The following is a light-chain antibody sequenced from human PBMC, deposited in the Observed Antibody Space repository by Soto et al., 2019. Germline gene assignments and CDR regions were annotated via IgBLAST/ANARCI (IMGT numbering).Light chain of an antibody. Sequence: EIVLTQSPATLSLSPGERATLSCRASQSVSSYLAWYQQKPGQAPRLLIYDASNRATGIPARFSGSGSGTDFTLTISSLEPKDFAVYYCQQRSDWPRTFGQGTKLEI. V-gene: IGKV3-11*01. CDR1: QSVSSY. CDR3: QQRSDWPRT. J-gene: IGKJ2*01. CDR2: DAS.